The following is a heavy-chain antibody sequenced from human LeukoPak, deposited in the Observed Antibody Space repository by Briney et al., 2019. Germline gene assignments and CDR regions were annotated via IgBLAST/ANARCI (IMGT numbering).Heavy chain of an antibody. D-gene: IGHD5-18*01. V-gene: IGHV3-48*04. CDR2: ISSSSTI. CDR3: ARDRRDTAMVSSY. CDR1: GFTFSSYS. Sequence: PGGSLRLSCAASGFTFSSYSMNWVRQAPGKGLEWVSYISSSSTIYYADSVKGRFTISRDNAKNSLYLQMNSLRAEGTAVYYCARDRRDTAMVSSYWGQGTLVTVSS. J-gene: IGHJ4*02.